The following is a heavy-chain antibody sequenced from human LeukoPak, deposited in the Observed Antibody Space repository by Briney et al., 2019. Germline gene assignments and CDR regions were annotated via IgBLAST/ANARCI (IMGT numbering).Heavy chain of an antibody. J-gene: IGHJ4*02. Sequence: ASVKVSCKTSGYIFAHNGISWVRQAPGQGPEWMGWISAYNGDTNYAQKFQGRVTMTEDTSTDTAYMELSSLRSEDTAVYYCATGGYSSGWYDYWGQGTLVTVSS. CDR3: ATGGYSSGWYDY. V-gene: IGHV1-18*01. D-gene: IGHD6-19*01. CDR2: ISAYNGDT. CDR1: GYIFAHNG.